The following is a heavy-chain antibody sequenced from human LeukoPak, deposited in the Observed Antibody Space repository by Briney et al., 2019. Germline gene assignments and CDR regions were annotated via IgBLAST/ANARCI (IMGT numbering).Heavy chain of an antibody. CDR3: VRDQPLSGGQGSFDY. Sequence: GGSLRLSCAASGFTFSTFSMNWVRQAPGKGPEWVSYISRSSSSVYYADSVKGRFTISRDNAKNSLYLQMNSLRAEDTAVYYCVRDQPLSGGQGSFDYWGQGALVTVSS. CDR1: GFTFSTFS. CDR2: ISRSSSSV. J-gene: IGHJ4*02. V-gene: IGHV3-48*01. D-gene: IGHD7-27*01.